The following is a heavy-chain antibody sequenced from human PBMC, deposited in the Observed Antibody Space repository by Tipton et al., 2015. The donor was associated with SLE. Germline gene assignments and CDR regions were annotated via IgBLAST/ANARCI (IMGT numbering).Heavy chain of an antibody. CDR3: ASGVRWPGVDY. CDR1: GGSISSGSYY. V-gene: IGHV4-61*09. D-gene: IGHD2-15*01. J-gene: IGHJ4*02. CDR2: IYTSGST. Sequence: TLSLTCTVSGGSISSGSYYWGWIRQPAGKGLEWIGHIYTSGSTNYNPSLKSRVTISVDTSKKHFSLKLSSVTAADTAVSYCASGVRWPGVDYWGQGTLVTVAT.